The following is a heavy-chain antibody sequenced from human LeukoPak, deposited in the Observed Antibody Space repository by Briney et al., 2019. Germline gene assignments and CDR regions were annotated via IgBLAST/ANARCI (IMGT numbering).Heavy chain of an antibody. CDR1: GNTFTAYH. Sequence: PRASVKVSCKASGNTFTAYHLHWVRQAPGQGLEWMGWINPKSGATEYAQIFQGRVTMTRDTSIGIAYMELSRLKSDDSAVYFCATESGTYHDVWRYPAPKFTSGWFDPWGQGTLLTVSS. J-gene: IGHJ5*02. CDR2: INPKSGAT. CDR3: ATESGTYHDVWRYPAPKFTSGWFDP. V-gene: IGHV1-2*02. D-gene: IGHD3-16*01.